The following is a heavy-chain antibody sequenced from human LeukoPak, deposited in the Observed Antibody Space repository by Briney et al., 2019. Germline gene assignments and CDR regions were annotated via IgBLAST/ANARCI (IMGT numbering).Heavy chain of an antibody. J-gene: IGHJ5*02. Sequence: SQTLSLTCAISGDSVPSNSVTWNWIRQSPSRGLEWLGRTYYRSTWYNDYAVSVRGRITVNPDTSKNQFSLHLNSVTPEDTAVYYCARRLTQYDCFDPWGQGILVTVSS. V-gene: IGHV6-1*01. CDR2: TYYRSTWYN. D-gene: IGHD2-2*01. CDR1: GDSVPSNSVT. CDR3: ARRLTQYDCFDP.